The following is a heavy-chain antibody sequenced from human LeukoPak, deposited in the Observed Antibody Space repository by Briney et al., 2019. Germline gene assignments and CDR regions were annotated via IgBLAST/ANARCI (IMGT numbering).Heavy chain of an antibody. Sequence: PGGSLRLSCASSGFTFSNYDMLWVRQAAGKGLEWVSAISTAGDTYYPGSEKGRFTISRDNAKNSLYLQMRGRRVDDTAVYYCVRAPPATGWLVDHWGQGTLVTVSS. J-gene: IGHJ4*02. V-gene: IGHV3-13*04. D-gene: IGHD6-19*01. CDR2: ISTAGDT. CDR3: VRAPPATGWLVDH. CDR1: GFTFSNYD.